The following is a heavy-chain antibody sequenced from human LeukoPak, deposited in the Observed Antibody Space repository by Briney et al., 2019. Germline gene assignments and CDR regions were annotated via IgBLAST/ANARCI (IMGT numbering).Heavy chain of an antibody. CDR3: AKDGYYDSSAYYYVRYFDL. V-gene: IGHV3-23*01. Sequence: HSGGSLRFSCAASGFTFSSYGMSWVRQAPGKGLEWVSAISGSGGSTYYADSVKGRFTISRDNSKNTLYLQMNSLRAEDTAVYYCAKDGYYDSSAYYYVRYFDLWGRGTLVTVSS. D-gene: IGHD3-22*01. J-gene: IGHJ2*01. CDR2: ISGSGGST. CDR1: GFTFSSYG.